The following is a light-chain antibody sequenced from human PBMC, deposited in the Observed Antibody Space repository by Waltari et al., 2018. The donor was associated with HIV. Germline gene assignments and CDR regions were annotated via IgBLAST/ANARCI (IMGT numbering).Light chain of an antibody. V-gene: IGKV3-20*01. CDR3: QQYMNSPRT. J-gene: IGKJ1*01. CDR2: AAS. CDR1: QSVRSTH. Sequence: EIVLTQSPGTLSLSPGERATISCRASQSVRSTHLAWYQQKPGQPPRLLIYAASTRATGIPERFSGSGSGTDFTLAIRRLEPEDFAVYYCQQYMNSPRTFGQGTKVEI.